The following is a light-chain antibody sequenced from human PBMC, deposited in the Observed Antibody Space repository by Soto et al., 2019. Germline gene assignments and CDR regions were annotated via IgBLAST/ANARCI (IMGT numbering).Light chain of an antibody. CDR2: RAS. CDR3: QHYDSYSGT. Sequence: DIQMTQSPSTLSASVGDRVTITCRASQSINSWFAWYQQKPGKAPRLLIYRASSLEGGGPSRFSGSGSRAEFTLTISSLQPDDFATYYCQHYDSYSGTFGPGTKVDIK. V-gene: IGKV1-5*03. J-gene: IGKJ3*01. CDR1: QSINSW.